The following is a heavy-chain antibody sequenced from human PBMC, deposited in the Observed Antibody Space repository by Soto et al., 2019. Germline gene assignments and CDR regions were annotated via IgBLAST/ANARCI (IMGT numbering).Heavy chain of an antibody. Sequence: SGPTLVNPTQTLTLTCTFSGFSLSTSGVGVGWIRQPPGKALEWLALIYWDNDKRYSPSLKSRLTITKDTSKNQVVLTMTNMDTVDTATYFCAHRPRQAHTGWSPNWFDPWGQGTLVTVSS. V-gene: IGHV2-5*02. CDR1: GFSLSTSGVG. CDR3: AHRPRQAHTGWSPNWFDP. CDR2: IYWDNDK. D-gene: IGHD6-19*01. J-gene: IGHJ5*02.